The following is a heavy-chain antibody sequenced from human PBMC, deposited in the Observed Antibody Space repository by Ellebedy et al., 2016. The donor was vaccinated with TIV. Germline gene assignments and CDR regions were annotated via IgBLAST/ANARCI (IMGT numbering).Heavy chain of an antibody. CDR3: SIAVDGTTWFDP. J-gene: IGHJ5*02. D-gene: IGHD5-24*01. CDR2: IHPADSHT. Sequence: PGGSLRLSCQGSGYSFTTRWIGWARQMPGKGLKWVGIIHPADSHTKYSPSFQGQVTISADKSISTAYLQLSNLKASDTAIYYCSIAVDGTTWFDPWGQGTLVTVSS. CDR1: GYSFTTRW. V-gene: IGHV5-51*01.